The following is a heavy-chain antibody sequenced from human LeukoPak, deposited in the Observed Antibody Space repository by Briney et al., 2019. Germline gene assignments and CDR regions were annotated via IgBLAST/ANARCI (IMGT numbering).Heavy chain of an antibody. CDR1: GFTVSSIH. Sequence: GGSLRLSCAASGFTVSSIHMVWVRQLPGKGLEWMGIIRPMNSDVRYSPSFQGQVTISADRSINTAYLQWSSLTALDTAMYYCASRPFETTVVPWDFYWGQGTQVTVSS. V-gene: IGHV5-51*01. CDR2: IRPMNSDV. J-gene: IGHJ4*02. D-gene: IGHD4-23*01. CDR3: ASRPFETTVVPWDFY.